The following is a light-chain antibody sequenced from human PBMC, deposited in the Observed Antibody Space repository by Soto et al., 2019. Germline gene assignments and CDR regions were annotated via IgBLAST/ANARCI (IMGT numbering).Light chain of an antibody. CDR1: QNINTD. V-gene: IGKV3-15*01. CDR2: SAS. J-gene: IGKJ1*01. Sequence: IVMTQSPGTLSVSPGEGATLSCRASQNINTDMAWYQQTPGRAPRLLIYSASTRATCVPARLSGSGSGTEITLSNSRLEYQDFSVYYCQQYYNRPPWTFGQGTKVEVK. CDR3: QQYYNRPPWT.